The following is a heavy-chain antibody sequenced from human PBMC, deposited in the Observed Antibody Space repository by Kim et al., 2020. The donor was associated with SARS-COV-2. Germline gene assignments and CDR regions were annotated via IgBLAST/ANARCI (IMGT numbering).Heavy chain of an antibody. D-gene: IGHD3-16*01. CDR3: ARDLGGKKLSPKFDP. CDR2: INPNSGGT. J-gene: IGHJ5*02. CDR1: GYTFTGYY. V-gene: IGHV1-2*02. Sequence: ASVKVSCKASGYTFTGYYMHWVRQAPGQGLEWMGWINPNSGGTNYAQKFQGRVTMTRDTSISTAYMELSRLRSDDTAVYYCARDLGGKKLSPKFDPWGQGTLVTVSS.